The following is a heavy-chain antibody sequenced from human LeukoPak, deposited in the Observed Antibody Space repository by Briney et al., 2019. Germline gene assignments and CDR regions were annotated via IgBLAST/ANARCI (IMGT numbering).Heavy chain of an antibody. D-gene: IGHD5-18*01. CDR1: GFTFSSYA. CDR2: NSGSGGNT. CDR3: AKSAIRLPALDY. Sequence: PGGSLRLSCAASGFTFSSYAMSWVRQAPGKGLEWVSANSGSGGNTYYADSVKGRFTISRDNSKNTLYLQLNSLRAEDTAVYYCAKSAIRLPALDYWGQGTLVTVSS. J-gene: IGHJ4*02. V-gene: IGHV3-23*01.